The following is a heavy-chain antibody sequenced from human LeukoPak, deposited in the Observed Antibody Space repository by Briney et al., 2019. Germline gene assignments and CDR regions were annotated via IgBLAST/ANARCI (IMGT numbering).Heavy chain of an antibody. D-gene: IGHD6-6*01. CDR2: ISSSSSYI. CDR1: GFTFSSYS. J-gene: IGHJ4*02. CDR3: ARGREQLVPLDY. V-gene: IGHV3-21*01. Sequence: GGSLRLSCAVSGFTFSSYSMNWVRQAPGKGLEWVSSISSSSSYIYYADSVKGRFTISRDNAKNSLHLQMNSLRAEDTAVYHCARGREQLVPLDYWGQGTLVTVSS.